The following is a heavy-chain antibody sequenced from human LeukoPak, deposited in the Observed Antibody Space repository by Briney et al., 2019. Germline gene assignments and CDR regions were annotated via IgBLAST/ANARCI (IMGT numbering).Heavy chain of an antibody. CDR1: GGSISGYY. Sequence: SETLSLTCAVYGGSISGYYWSWIRQPPGKGLEWVGEIHYTGATSYNPSLKSRATISIETSKNQVSLRLSSVTPADTAVYYCTRGNILSGYCFDFWGQGALVTVSS. J-gene: IGHJ4*02. CDR3: TRGNILSGYCFDF. CDR2: IHYTGAT. V-gene: IGHV4-34*01. D-gene: IGHD3-9*01.